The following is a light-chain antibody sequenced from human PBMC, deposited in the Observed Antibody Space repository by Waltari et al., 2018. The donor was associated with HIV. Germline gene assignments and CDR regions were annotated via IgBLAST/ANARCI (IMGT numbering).Light chain of an antibody. J-gene: IGLJ3*02. Sequence: QSALTQPRSVSGSPGQSVNISCTGTSSDIGDYNYVSWYQQHPGKATKLMIYDVTKLSSGVPVCFSGSKSGNTASLTFSGLQAEDEAAYYCCSFAGSYTLVFGGGTKLTVL. V-gene: IGLV2-11*01. CDR1: SSDIGDYNY. CDR2: DVT. CDR3: CSFAGSYTLV.